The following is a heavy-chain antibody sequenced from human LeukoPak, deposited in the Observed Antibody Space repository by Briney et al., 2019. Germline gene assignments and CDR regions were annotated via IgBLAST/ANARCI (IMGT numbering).Heavy chain of an antibody. V-gene: IGHV4-38-2*02. CDR2: IYHSGST. CDR1: GYSISSGYY. D-gene: IGHD5-18*01. Sequence: SETLSLTCTVSGYSISSGYYWGWIGQPPGKGLEWIGSIYHSGSTYYNLSLKSRVTISVDTSKNQFSLKLSSVTAADTAVYYCARVDGYSYGYPYYYYYYYMDVWGKGTTVTVSS. CDR3: ARVDGYSYGYPYYYYYYYMDV. J-gene: IGHJ6*03.